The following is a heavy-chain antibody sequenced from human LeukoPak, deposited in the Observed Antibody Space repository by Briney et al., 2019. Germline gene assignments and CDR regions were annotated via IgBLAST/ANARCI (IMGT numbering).Heavy chain of an antibody. CDR1: GFTFSSYG. CDR3: ARVGYGSGSYYKDYYYYGMDV. CDR2: IWYDGSNK. Sequence: GGSLRLSCAASGFTFSSYGMHRVRQAPGKGLEWVAVIWYDGSNKYYADSVKGRFTISRDNSKNTLYLQMNSLRAEDTAVYYCARVGYGSGSYYKDYYYYGMDVWGQGTTVTVSS. J-gene: IGHJ6*02. D-gene: IGHD3-10*01. V-gene: IGHV3-33*01.